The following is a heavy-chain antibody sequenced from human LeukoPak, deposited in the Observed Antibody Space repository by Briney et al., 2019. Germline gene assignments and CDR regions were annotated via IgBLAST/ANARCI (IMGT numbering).Heavy chain of an antibody. CDR2: IYYSGST. CDR3: ARSAGLYCTSISCLPPYYFDY. Sequence: PSETLSLTCTVSGGPISSSSYYWGWIRQPPGKGLEWIGSIYYSGSTYYNPSLKSRVIISVDTSKNQFSLKLSSVTAADTAVYYCARSAGLYCTSISCLPPYYFDYWGQGTLVTVSS. D-gene: IGHD2-2*01. V-gene: IGHV4-39*01. J-gene: IGHJ4*02. CDR1: GGPISSSSYY.